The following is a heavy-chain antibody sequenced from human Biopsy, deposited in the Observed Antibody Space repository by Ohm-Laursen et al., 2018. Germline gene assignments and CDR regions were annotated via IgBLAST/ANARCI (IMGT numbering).Heavy chain of an antibody. CDR1: GYTFISYS. Sequence: GASVKLSCKPSGYTFISYSIDWVRQAPGLGLEWMGWIRLLNGATKYGQKFQDRATVTTATSTSTVYMKLTRLRSDDTAVYYCARGEVTFGELIVSLDSWGQGTLVTVSS. V-gene: IGHV1-18*01. CDR2: IRLLNGAT. CDR3: ARGEVTFGELIVSLDS. J-gene: IGHJ4*02. D-gene: IGHD3-16*02.